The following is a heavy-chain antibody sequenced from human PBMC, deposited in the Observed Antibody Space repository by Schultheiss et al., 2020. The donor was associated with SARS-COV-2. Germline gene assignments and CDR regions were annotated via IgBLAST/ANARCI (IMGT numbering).Heavy chain of an antibody. D-gene: IGHD4-17*01. CDR1: GYTFTSYG. J-gene: IGHJ4*02. CDR3: AVIGVMTTVRDRDY. V-gene: IGHV1-18*04. CDR2: ISAYNGNT. Sequence: ASVKVSCKASGYTFTSYGISWVRQAPGQGLEWMGWISAYNGNTNYAQKFQGRVTMTRDTSTSTVYMELSSLRSEDTAVYYCAVIGVMTTVRDRDYWGQGTLVTVSS.